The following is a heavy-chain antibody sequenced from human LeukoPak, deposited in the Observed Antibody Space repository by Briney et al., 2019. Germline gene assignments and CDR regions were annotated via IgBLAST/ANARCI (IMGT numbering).Heavy chain of an antibody. D-gene: IGHD6-6*01. J-gene: IGHJ3*02. CDR2: IYTSGST. CDR3: ARHRGVAARPGAFDI. CDR1: GGSISSYY. V-gene: IGHV4-4*09. Sequence: SETLSLTCTVSGGSISSYYWSWIRQPPGKGLEWIGYIYTSGSTNYNPSLQSRVTISVDTSKNQFSLKLSSVTAADTAVYYCARHRGVAARPGAFDIWGQGTMVTVSS.